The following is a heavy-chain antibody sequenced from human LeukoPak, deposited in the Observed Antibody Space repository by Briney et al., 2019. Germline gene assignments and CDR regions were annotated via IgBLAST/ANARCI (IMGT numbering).Heavy chain of an antibody. V-gene: IGHV4-59*01. J-gene: IGHJ4*02. CDR1: GGSISSYY. Sequence: SETLSLTCTVSGGSISSYYWSWIRQPPGKGLEWIGYIYYSGSTNYNSSLKSRVTISLDTSKNQFSLKLNSVTAADTAVYYCARSKYTSSSGLDSWGQGTLVTVSS. CDR2: IYYSGST. D-gene: IGHD6-6*01. CDR3: ARSKYTSSSGLDS.